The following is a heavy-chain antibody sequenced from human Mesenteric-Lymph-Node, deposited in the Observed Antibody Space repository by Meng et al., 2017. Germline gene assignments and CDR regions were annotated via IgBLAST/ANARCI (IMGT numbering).Heavy chain of an antibody. J-gene: IGHJ4*02. CDR3: AKSSRTSNYYFDY. Sequence: GESLKISCAASGFTFSNYAMIWVRLAPGTGLEWVSAISGSGGSTYYADSVKGRFTISRDNSKDTLYLQMTSLRAEDTAIYYCAKSSRTSNYYFDYWGQGTRVTVSS. CDR2: ISGSGGST. CDR1: GFTFSNYA. D-gene: IGHD2-2*01. V-gene: IGHV3-23*01.